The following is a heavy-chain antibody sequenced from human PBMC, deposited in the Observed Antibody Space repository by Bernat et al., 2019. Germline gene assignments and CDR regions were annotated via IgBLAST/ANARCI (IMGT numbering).Heavy chain of an antibody. CDR1: GYTFTGYY. CDR3: ARASARIWFGELLPSKGGWDDP. Sequence: QVQLVQSGAEVKKPGASVKVSCKASGYTFTGYYMHWVRQAPGQGLEWLGWINPNSGGTNYAQKFQGWVTMTRDTSISTASMVLSRLRSDDTAVYYCARASARIWFGELLPSKGGWDDPGGQGTLVTVSS. V-gene: IGHV1-2*04. D-gene: IGHD3-10*01. J-gene: IGHJ5*02. CDR2: INPNSGGT.